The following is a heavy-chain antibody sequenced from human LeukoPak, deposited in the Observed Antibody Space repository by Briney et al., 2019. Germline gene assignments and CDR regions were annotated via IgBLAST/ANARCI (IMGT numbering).Heavy chain of an antibody. CDR2: INHSGST. V-gene: IGHV4-34*01. J-gene: IGHJ4*02. D-gene: IGHD3-22*01. Sequence: PSETLSLTCAVYGGSFSGYYWSWIRQPPGKGLEWIGEINHSGSTNYNPSLKSRVSISVDTSKNQFSLKLSSVAAADTAVYYCARALNYDSSGLTRYYFDYWGQGTLVTVSS. CDR3: ARALNYDSSGLTRYYFDY. CDR1: GGSFSGYY.